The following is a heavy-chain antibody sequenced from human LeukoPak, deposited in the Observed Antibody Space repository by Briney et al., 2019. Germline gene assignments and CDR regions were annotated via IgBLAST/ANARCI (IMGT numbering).Heavy chain of an antibody. CDR2: INHSGST. J-gene: IGHJ4*02. CDR3: ARHGLYSGSDDF. D-gene: IGHD6-13*01. V-gene: IGHV4-34*01. Sequence: SETLSLTCAVYGGSFSGYYWSWIRQTPGKGLEWIGEINHSGSTNYNPSLKSRVTISVDTSKNQFSLDLTSVTAADTAVYYCARHGLYSGSDDFWGQGTLVTVSS. CDR1: GGSFSGYY.